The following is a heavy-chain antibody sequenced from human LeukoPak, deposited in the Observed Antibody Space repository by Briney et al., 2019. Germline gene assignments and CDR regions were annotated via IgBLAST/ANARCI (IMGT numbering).Heavy chain of an antibody. Sequence: GGSLTLSCTASGFTFGDYAMSWVRQAPGKGLEGVGFIRSKAYGGTTEYAASVKGRFTISRDDSKGIAHLQMNSLKTEDTAVYYCTRGPADFDYWGQGTLVTVSS. CDR2: IRSKAYGGTT. CDR3: TRGPADFDY. J-gene: IGHJ4*02. CDR1: GFTFGDYA. V-gene: IGHV3-49*04.